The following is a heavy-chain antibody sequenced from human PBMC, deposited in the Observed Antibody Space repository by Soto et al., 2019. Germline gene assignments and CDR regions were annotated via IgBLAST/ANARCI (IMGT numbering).Heavy chain of an antibody. CDR1: GGSISSYY. V-gene: IGHV4-59*08. CDR2: IYYSGST. D-gene: IGHD4-17*01. CDR3: ARRPTTVTNYFDY. J-gene: IGHJ4*02. Sequence: GSLRLSCTVSGGSISSYYWSWIRQPPGKGLEWIGYIYYSGSTNYNPSLKSRVTISVDTSKNQFSLKLSSVTAADTAVYYCARRPTTVTNYFDYWGQGTLVTVSS.